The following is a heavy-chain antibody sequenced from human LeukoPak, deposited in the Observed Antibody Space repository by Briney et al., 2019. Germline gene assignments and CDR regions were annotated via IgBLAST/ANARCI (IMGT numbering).Heavy chain of an antibody. CDR3: GRDQTQRGPTTLDH. CDR2: ISSDGTDT. CDR1: GFSFSSYC. V-gene: IGHV3-74*01. Sequence: GGSLRLSCVASGFSFSSYCMHWVRQDPGKGLMWVARISSDGTDTKYGDSVKGRFTISRDNAKNTLYLQMNSLRAEDTAIYYCGRDQTQRGPTTLDHWGQGTHVTVSS. J-gene: IGHJ4*02. D-gene: IGHD1-14*01.